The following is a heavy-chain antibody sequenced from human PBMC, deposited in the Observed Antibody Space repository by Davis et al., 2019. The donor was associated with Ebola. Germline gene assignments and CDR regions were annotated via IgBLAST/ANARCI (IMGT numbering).Heavy chain of an antibody. CDR3: ARLYTAMVFYGMDV. CDR1: GGSISSYY. V-gene: IGHV4-59*08. D-gene: IGHD5-18*01. Sequence: SETLSLTCTVSGGSISSYYWSWIRQPPGKGLEWIGYLYYSGSTNYSPSLKSRVTISVDTSKNQFSLKLSSVTAADTAVYYCARLYTAMVFYGMDVWGQGTTVTVSS. J-gene: IGHJ6*02. CDR2: LYYSGST.